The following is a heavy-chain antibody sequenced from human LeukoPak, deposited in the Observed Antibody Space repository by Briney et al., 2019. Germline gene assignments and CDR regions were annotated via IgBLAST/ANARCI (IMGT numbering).Heavy chain of an antibody. V-gene: IGHV3-30-3*01. CDR2: ISYDGSNK. CDR3: ARGRLINDYVWGSYRYNPSGGGRMSDY. Sequence: GGSLRLSCAASGFTFSSYAMHWVRQAPGKGLEWVAVISYDGSNKYYADSVKGRFTISRDNSKNTLYLQMNSLRAEDTAVYYCARGRLINDYVWGSYRYNPSGGGRMSDYWGQGTLVTVSS. CDR1: GFTFSSYA. D-gene: IGHD3-16*02. J-gene: IGHJ4*02.